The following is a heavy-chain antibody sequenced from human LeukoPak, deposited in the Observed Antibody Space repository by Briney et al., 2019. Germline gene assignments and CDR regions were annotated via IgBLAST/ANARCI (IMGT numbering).Heavy chain of an antibody. CDR2: IFSHGGT. J-gene: IGHJ5*02. D-gene: IGHD3-22*01. CDR1: GGSVSDYY. Sequence: SETLSLTCTVSGGSVSDYYWSWIRQSPGQGLQWIGYIFSHGGTDYNPSPKGRVTISVDTSKNQFSLQLTSVTAADTAVYYCASTHGRYDTSGYHVNYFDPWGQGTLVTVSS. V-gene: IGHV4-59*02. CDR3: ASTHGRYDTSGYHVNYFDP.